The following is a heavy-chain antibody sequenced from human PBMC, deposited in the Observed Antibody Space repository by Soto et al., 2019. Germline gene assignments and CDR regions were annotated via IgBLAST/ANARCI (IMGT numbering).Heavy chain of an antibody. D-gene: IGHD3-10*01. Sequence: EVQLVESGGGLVQPGGSLRLSCAASGFTFSDHYMEWVRQAPGKGLEWVGRIRNKANSYTTEYGASVKGRFTISRDESKNSLSMQMNSLKTEATAVYYCASAWFGKLKYFDYGGQGPLVTVSS. V-gene: IGHV3-72*01. CDR1: GFTFSDHY. J-gene: IGHJ4*02. CDR2: IRNKANSYTT. CDR3: ASAWFGKLKYFDY.